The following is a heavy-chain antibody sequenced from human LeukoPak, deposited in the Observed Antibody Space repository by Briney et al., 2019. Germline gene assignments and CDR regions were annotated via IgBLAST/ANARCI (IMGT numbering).Heavy chain of an antibody. V-gene: IGHV3-21*01. CDR1: GFTFSSYT. J-gene: IGHJ4*02. CDR3: TTSLGVLDLSYIDY. Sequence: GGSLRLSCAASGFTFSSYTMNWVRQAPGKGLEWVSSISSSGSYIYYADSMKGRFIISRDNAKNSLYLQMNSLRAEDTAVYYCTTSLGVLDLSYIDYWGQGTLVTVSS. CDR2: ISSSGSYI. D-gene: IGHD3-10*01.